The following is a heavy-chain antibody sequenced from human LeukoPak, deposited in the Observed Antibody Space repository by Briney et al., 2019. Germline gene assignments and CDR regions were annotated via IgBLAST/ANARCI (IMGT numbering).Heavy chain of an antibody. V-gene: IGHV3-74*01. D-gene: IGHD3-10*01. CDR1: GFTFSSHW. J-gene: IGHJ4*02. CDR3: ARGASIQYYYGSGIYYFDY. Sequence: PGGSLRLSCAASGFTFSSHWMHWVRQVPGKGLVWVSRINKDGSNTFYADSVKGRFTISRDNAKNTLYLQMNSLGVEDTAVYYCARGASIQYYYGSGIYYFDYWGQGTLVTVSS. CDR2: INKDGSNT.